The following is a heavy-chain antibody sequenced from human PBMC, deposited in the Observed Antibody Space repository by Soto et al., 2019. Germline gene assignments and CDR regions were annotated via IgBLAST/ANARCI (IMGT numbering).Heavy chain of an antibody. CDR2: SDHSGST. CDR1: GESFSGFY. J-gene: IGHJ4*02. CDR3: ARRMGTLTAAGTLDY. V-gene: IGHV4-34*01. D-gene: IGHD6-13*01. Sequence: QVQLQQWGAGLLKPSETLSLTCAVYGESFSGFYWSWIRQSPGKGLEWIGESDHSGSTNYNPSLKSRVPMSVDTSKNQFSLKVSSVTAADTAVYYSARRMGTLTAAGTLDYWGQRTLVTVST.